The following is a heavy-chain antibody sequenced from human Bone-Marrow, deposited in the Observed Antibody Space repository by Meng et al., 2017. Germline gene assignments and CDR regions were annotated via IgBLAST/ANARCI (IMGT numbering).Heavy chain of an antibody. Sequence: SVKVSCKASGGTFSSYAISWVRQAPGQGLEWMGGIIPIFGTANYAQKFQGRVTITTDESTSTAYMELSSLRSDDTAVYYCARERKTTVTTYAFDIWGQGTMVTVSS. V-gene: IGHV1-69*05. CDR2: IIPIFGTA. CDR1: GGTFSSYA. D-gene: IGHD4-17*01. J-gene: IGHJ3*02. CDR3: ARERKTTVTTYAFDI.